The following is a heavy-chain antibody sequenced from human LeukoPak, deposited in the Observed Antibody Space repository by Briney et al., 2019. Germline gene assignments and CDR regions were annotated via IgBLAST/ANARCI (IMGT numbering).Heavy chain of an antibody. V-gene: IGHV4-59*11. CDR3: ARGGLDCSSASCYDSAFDI. Sequence: SETLSLTCTVSGGSISSHYWSWIRQPPGKGLEWIGYIYYSGSTNYNPSLKSRVTISVDTSKNQFSLKLSSVTAADTAVYYCARGGLDCSSASCYDSAFDIWGQGTMVTVSS. CDR2: IYYSGST. J-gene: IGHJ3*02. D-gene: IGHD2-2*01. CDR1: GGSISSHY.